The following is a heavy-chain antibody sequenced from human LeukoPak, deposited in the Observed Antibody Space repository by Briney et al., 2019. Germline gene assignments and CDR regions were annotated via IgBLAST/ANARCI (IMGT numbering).Heavy chain of an antibody. CDR1: GYTFTGYY. D-gene: IGHD2-15*01. Sequence: GASVKVSCKASGYTFTGYYMHWVRQAPGQGLEWMGGIIPIFGTANYAQKFQGRVTITADESTSTAYMELSSLRSEDTAVYYCARDRCSGGSCYSGYWGQGTLVTVSS. V-gene: IGHV1-69*13. CDR2: IIPIFGTA. J-gene: IGHJ4*02. CDR3: ARDRCSGGSCYSGY.